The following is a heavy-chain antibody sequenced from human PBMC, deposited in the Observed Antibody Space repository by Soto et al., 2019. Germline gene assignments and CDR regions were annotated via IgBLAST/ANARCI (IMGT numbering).Heavy chain of an antibody. CDR1: GYSFSDYH. Sequence: APVKVSCKASGYSFSDYHIHWVRQAPEQGREWLGRINPKSGGTSTAQKFQGWVTMTTDTSISTASMELTRLTSDDTAIYYCARGDSTDCSNGVCSFFYNHDMDVWGQGTTVTVSS. CDR3: ARGDSTDCSNGVCSFFYNHDMDV. D-gene: IGHD2-8*01. V-gene: IGHV1-2*04. J-gene: IGHJ6*02. CDR2: INPKSGGT.